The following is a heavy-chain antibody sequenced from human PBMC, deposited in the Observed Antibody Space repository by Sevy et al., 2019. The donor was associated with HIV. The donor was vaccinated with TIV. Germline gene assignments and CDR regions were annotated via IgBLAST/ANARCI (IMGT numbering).Heavy chain of an antibody. D-gene: IGHD1-26*01. CDR1: GFTFSSYG. CDR2: IWYDGSNK. CDR3: AKDRGSGSYRYFDF. V-gene: IGHV3-33*06. Sequence: GGSLRLSCAASGFTFSSYGMHWVRQAPGKGLEWVAVIWYDGSNKYYGDSVKGRFTISRDNSKNTLYLQMNSLRAEDTGVYYCAKDRGSGSYRYFDFWGQGTLVTVSS. J-gene: IGHJ4*02.